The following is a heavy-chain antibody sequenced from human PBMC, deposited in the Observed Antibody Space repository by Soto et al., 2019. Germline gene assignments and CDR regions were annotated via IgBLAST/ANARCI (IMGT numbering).Heavy chain of an antibody. J-gene: IGHJ4*02. CDR3: TTTFLITFGGVIVTHFDY. CDR1: GLTFSNAW. D-gene: IGHD3-16*02. CDR2: IKSKTDGGTT. Sequence: EVQLVESGGGLVKPGGSLRLSCAASGLTFSNAWMNWVRQAPGKGLEWVGRIKSKTDGGTTDYAAPVKGRFTISRDDSKNTLYLQMNSLKTEDTAVYYCTTTFLITFGGVIVTHFDYWGQGTLVTVSS. V-gene: IGHV3-15*07.